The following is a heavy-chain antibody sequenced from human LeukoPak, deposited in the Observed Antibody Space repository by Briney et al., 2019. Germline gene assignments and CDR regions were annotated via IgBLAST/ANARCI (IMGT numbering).Heavy chain of an antibody. CDR1: GFSLSGSW. Sequence: PGGSLRLSCEASGFSLSGSWMHWVRQAPGKGLMWVSQSKYDGSTKSYAASVRGRFTISRDNAKNSLYLQMNSLRADDTAVYFCARHRYYFDYWGQGTLVTVSS. J-gene: IGHJ4*02. CDR2: SKYDGSTK. V-gene: IGHV3-74*01. CDR3: ARHRYYFDY.